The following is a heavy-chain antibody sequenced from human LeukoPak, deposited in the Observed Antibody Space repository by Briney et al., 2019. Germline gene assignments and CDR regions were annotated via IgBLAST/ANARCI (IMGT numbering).Heavy chain of an antibody. J-gene: IGHJ3*02. CDR2: ISSSSSYI. V-gene: IGHV3-21*01. D-gene: IGHD2-8*01. CDR3: ARGTRDCTNGVCFAVDI. Sequence: GGSLRLSCAASGFTFSSNTMNWVRQAPGKGLEWVSSISSSSSYIYHADSVKGRFTISRDNAKKSLYLQMNSLRAEDTAVYYCARGTRDCTNGVCFAVDIWGQGTMVTVSS. CDR1: GFTFSSNT.